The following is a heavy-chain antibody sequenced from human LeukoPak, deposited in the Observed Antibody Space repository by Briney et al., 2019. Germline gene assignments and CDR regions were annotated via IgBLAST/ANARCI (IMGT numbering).Heavy chain of an antibody. CDR2: INPNSGGT. J-gene: IGHJ4*02. CDR3: ARDRRAVAVNLFDY. CDR1: GYTFTGYY. V-gene: IGHV1-2*02. D-gene: IGHD6-19*01. Sequence: GASVKVSCKASGYTFTGYYMHWVRQAPGQGLEWMGWINPNSGGTNFAQKFQGRVTMTRDTSISTAYLELSSLRSDDTAVYYCARDRRAVAVNLFDYWGQGTLVTVSS.